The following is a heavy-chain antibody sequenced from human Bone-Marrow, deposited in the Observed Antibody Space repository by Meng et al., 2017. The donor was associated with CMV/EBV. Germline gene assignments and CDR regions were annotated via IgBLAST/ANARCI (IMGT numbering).Heavy chain of an antibody. CDR3: GGGVSNSGY. V-gene: IGHV3-73*01. D-gene: IGHD2-8*02. CDR1: GFTFSGSA. CDR2: IRSKANSYAT. Sequence: GESLKISCAASGFTFSGSAMHWVRQASGKGLEWVGRIRSKANSYATAYAASVKGKFTISRDDSKNTAYLQMNSLKTEDTAVYYCGGGVSNSGYWGQGTRVTVSS. J-gene: IGHJ4*02.